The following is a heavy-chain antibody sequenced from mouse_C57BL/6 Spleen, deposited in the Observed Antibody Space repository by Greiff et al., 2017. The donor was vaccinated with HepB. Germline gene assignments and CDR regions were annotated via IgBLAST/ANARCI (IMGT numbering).Heavy chain of an antibody. D-gene: IGHD2-4*01. CDR3: ARRAHYDYDWLHYAMDY. Sequence: QVTLKESGPGILQSSQTLSLTCSFSGFSLSTSGMGVSWLRQPSGKGLEWLAHIYWDDAKCYNPSQKSRLTISKDTSRNQVFLKITSVDTADTATYYCARRAHYDYDWLHYAMDYWGQGTSVTVSS. CDR2: IYWDDAK. J-gene: IGHJ4*01. CDR1: GFSLSTSGMG. V-gene: IGHV8-12*01.